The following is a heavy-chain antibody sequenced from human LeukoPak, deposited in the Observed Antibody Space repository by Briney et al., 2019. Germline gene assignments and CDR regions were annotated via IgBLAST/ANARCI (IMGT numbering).Heavy chain of an antibody. CDR1: GFTFSDYY. J-gene: IGHJ4*02. D-gene: IGHD3-10*01. CDR2: IKQDGSEK. Sequence: PGGSLRLSCAASGFTFSDYYMSWVRQAPGKGLEWVANIKQDGSEKYYVDSVKGRFTISRDNSKNTPYLQMNSLRAEDTAVYYCAKGILWFGESSPPPSDYWGQGTLVTVSS. CDR3: AKGILWFGESSPPPSDY. V-gene: IGHV3-7*03.